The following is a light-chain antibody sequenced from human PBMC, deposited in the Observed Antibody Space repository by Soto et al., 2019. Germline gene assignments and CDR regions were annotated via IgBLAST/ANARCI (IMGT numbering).Light chain of an antibody. CDR1: SSNIGAGYD. CDR3: QSSDSSLSGTVV. CDR2: GNS. Sequence: QSVLTQPPSVSGAPGQRVTISCTGSSSNIGAGYDGHWYQQLPGTAPKLLIYGNSNRPSGVPDRFSGSKSGTSASLAITGLQAEDEADYYCQSSDSSLSGTVVFGGGTKLTVL. V-gene: IGLV1-40*01. J-gene: IGLJ2*01.